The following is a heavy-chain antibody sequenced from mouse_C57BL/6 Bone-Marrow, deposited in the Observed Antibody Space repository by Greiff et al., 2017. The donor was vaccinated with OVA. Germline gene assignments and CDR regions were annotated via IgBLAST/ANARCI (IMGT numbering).Heavy chain of an antibody. CDR1: GYTFTDYE. J-gene: IGHJ3*01. V-gene: IGHV1-15*01. Sequence: VQLQQSGAELVRPGASVTLSCKASGYTFTDYEMHWVKQTPVHGLEWIGAIDPETGGTAYNQKFKGKAILTADKSSSTAYMELRSLTSEDSAVYYCTRSELSFFAYWGQGTLVTGSA. CDR3: TRSELSFFAY. CDR2: IDPETGGT. D-gene: IGHD6-1*01.